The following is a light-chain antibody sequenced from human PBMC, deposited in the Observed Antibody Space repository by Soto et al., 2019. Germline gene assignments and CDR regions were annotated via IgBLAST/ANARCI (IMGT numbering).Light chain of an antibody. CDR1: QSVSSS. CDR3: QQYKNWPCT. Sequence: EIVVTQSPATVSVSPGERATLSCRASQSVSSSLAWYQQKPGQAPRLLIYSGSTRATGIPARFSGRGSGTEFTLVISSLQSEDFAVYYCQQYKNWPCTFGGGTKVEI. V-gene: IGKV3-15*01. J-gene: IGKJ4*01. CDR2: SGS.